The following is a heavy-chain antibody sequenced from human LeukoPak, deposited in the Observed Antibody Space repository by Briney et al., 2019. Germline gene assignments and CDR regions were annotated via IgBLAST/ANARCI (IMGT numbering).Heavy chain of an antibody. D-gene: IGHD3-10*01. CDR3: LFGSGSYYTAFEY. CDR1: GFGFSSYW. J-gene: IGHJ4*02. CDR2: ISTDGSTT. Sequence: GGSLRLSCAASGFGFSSYWMHWVRQVPGRGPLWVSHISTDGSTTNYADSVKGRFTTSRDNANNTLYLQMNSLRAEDTAVYYCLFGSGSYYTAFEYWGQGALVTASS. V-gene: IGHV3-74*01.